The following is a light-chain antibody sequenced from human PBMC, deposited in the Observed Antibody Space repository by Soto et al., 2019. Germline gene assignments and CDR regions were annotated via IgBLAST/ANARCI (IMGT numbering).Light chain of an antibody. Sequence: EIVMTQSPATLSVSPGERATLSCRASQSVSSYLAWYQQKPGQAPRLLIYDASNRATGIPARFSGSGSGTEFTLTISSLEPEDFAVYYCQQRSNWPGTFGQGTKVDIK. V-gene: IGKV3-11*01. CDR3: QQRSNWPGT. CDR1: QSVSSY. J-gene: IGKJ1*01. CDR2: DAS.